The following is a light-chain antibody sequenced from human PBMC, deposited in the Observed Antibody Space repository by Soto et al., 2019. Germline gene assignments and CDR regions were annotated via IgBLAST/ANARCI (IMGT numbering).Light chain of an antibody. J-gene: IGLJ2*01. CDR1: SSDVGGYDY. CDR2: DVT. Sequence: QSVLTQPDSVSGSPGQSITISCTGTSSDVGGYDYVSWYQQHPGKAPKLMIYDVTNRPSGVSNRFSGSKSGNTASLTISGLQAEDEADYFCSSYTSSSTLVAFGGGTKVTVL. CDR3: SSYTSSSTLVA. V-gene: IGLV2-14*01.